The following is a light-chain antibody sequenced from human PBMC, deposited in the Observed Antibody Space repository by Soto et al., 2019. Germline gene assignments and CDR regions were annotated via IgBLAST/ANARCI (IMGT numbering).Light chain of an antibody. J-gene: IGKJ3*01. V-gene: IGKV3-15*01. CDR1: QSVRSK. CDR3: QQYNGWPPSFT. Sequence: EIVMTQSPATLSVSPGERATLSCRASQSVRSKIAWYQQQPGQAPRLLIYGASTRATGIPARFSGGGSGTEFSLTLSSLHSEDSAVYYCQQYNGWPPSFTFGPGTKVHI. CDR2: GAS.